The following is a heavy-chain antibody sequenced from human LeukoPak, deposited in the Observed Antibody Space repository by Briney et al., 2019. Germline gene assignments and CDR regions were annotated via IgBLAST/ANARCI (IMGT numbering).Heavy chain of an antibody. V-gene: IGHV1-2*04. D-gene: IGHD6-13*01. Sequence: ASVKVSCKASGGTLSTYGISWVRQAPGQGLEWMGWINPNSGGTNYAQKFQGWVTMTRDTSISTAYMELSRLRSDDTAVYYCARIAAAGDWYFDLWGRGTLVTVSS. CDR3: ARIAAAGDWYFDL. CDR2: INPNSGGT. CDR1: GGTLSTYG. J-gene: IGHJ2*01.